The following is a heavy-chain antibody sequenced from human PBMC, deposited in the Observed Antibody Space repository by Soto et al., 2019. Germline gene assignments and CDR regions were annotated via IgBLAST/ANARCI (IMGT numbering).Heavy chain of an antibody. J-gene: IGHJ4*02. CDR3: ERSHQEYSSSYWIDY. CDR2: IYYSGST. V-gene: IGHV4-59*01. D-gene: IGHD6-6*01. Sequence: SETLSLTCTVSGGSISSYYWSWIRQPPGKGLEWIGYIYYSGSTNYNPSLKSRVTISVDTSKNQFSLKLSSVTAADTAVYYCERSHQEYSSSYWIDYWGQGTMVTVSS. CDR1: GGSISSYY.